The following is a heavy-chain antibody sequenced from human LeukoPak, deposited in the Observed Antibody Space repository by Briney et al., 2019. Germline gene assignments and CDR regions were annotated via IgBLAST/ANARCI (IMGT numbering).Heavy chain of an antibody. D-gene: IGHD3-10*01. V-gene: IGHV1-2*02. CDR1: GYTFTGNY. CDR2: INPNNGGT. CDR3: AREGINRARGAPFDI. J-gene: IGHJ3*02. Sequence: GASVKVSCKASGYTFTGNYIHWVRQAPGQGLEWVGWINPNNGGTYYGQKFQGRVTMTRDTSIRAAYMDLSSLISEDTAVYYCAREGINRARGAPFDIWGQGTMVTVSS.